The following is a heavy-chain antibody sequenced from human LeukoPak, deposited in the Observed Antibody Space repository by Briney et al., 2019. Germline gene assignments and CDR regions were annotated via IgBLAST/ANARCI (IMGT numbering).Heavy chain of an antibody. J-gene: IGHJ4*02. CDR3: ARGEYGSGSYHIDY. CDR1: GFTFSTYW. CDR2: IKQDGSEK. D-gene: IGHD3-10*01. V-gene: IGHV3-7*01. Sequence: GGSLRLSCAASGFTFSTYWMTWVRQAPGKGLEWVANIKQDGSEKYFVDSVKGRFTISRDNAKNSLYLQMNSLRAEDTAVYYCARGEYGSGSYHIDYWGQGALVTVSS.